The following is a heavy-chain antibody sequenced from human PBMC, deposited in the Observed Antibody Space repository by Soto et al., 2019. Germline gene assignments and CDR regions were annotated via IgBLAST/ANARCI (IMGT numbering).Heavy chain of an antibody. J-gene: IGHJ4*02. CDR3: AKGGIGRAAGLEF. Sequence: EVQLLESGGGLVQPGGSLRLSCAASGFTFSSYAMTWVRQAPGKGLEWVSSISGGCDGPYYADSVKGRFTISRDNSKSTLSLRMSSLSADDTAVYSWAKGGIGRAAGLEFWGQGTRVTVSS. V-gene: IGHV3-23*01. D-gene: IGHD6-13*01. CDR1: GFTFSSYA. CDR2: ISGGCDGP.